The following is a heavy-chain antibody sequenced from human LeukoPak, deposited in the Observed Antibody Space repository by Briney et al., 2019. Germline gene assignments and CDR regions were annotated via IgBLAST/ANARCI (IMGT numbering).Heavy chain of an antibody. CDR2: MNPNSGNT. Sequence: ASVKVSCKASGYTFTTYDINWVRQATGQGLEWMGWMNPNSGNTGYAQKFQGRVTMTRNTSMSTAYMELNSLRSEDAAVYYCARANYYGSGKRDLDYWGQGTLVTVSS. J-gene: IGHJ4*02. D-gene: IGHD3-10*01. CDR1: GYTFTTYD. V-gene: IGHV1-8*01. CDR3: ARANYYGSGKRDLDY.